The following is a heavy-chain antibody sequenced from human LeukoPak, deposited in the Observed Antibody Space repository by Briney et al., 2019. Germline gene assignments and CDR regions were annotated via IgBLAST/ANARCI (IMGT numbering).Heavy chain of an antibody. CDR2: ISYDGSNK. CDR3: ARVSSSGYVDY. CDR1: GFTFSSYV. V-gene: IGHV3-30-3*01. J-gene: IGHJ4*02. D-gene: IGHD6-19*01. Sequence: PGGPLRLSCAASGFTFSSYVMHGVRQAPGKGLKWVAVISYDGSNKYYADSVKGRFTISRDNSKNTLYLQMNSLRAEDTAVYYCARVSSSGYVDYWGQGTLVTVSS.